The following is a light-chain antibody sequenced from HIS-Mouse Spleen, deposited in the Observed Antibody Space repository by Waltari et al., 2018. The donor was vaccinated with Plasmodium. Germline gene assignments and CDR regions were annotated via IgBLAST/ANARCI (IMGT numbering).Light chain of an antibody. V-gene: IGKV3-15*01. CDR3: QQYNNWSFT. Sequence: EIVMTQSQPTLSVSPGERATLPCRASQSVSSNLAWYQQKPGQAPRPLIYGEATRATGIPARFSGSGSGTEFTLTISSLQSEDFAVYYCQQYNNWSFTFGPGTKVDIK. J-gene: IGKJ3*01. CDR1: QSVSSN. CDR2: GEA.